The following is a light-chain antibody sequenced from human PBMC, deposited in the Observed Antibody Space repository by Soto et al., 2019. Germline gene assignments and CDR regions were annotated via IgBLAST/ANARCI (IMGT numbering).Light chain of an antibody. J-gene: IGLJ2*01. Sequence: QSALTQPASVSGSPGQSITISCTGTSSDVGGYNYVSWYQQHPGKAPKLMIYDVSNRPSGVSNRFSGSKSGNTASLTISGLQAEDEADYYCLSYTSSSIFVVFGGGTKLTVL. CDR3: LSYTSSSIFVV. V-gene: IGLV2-14*01. CDR2: DVS. CDR1: SSDVGGYNY.